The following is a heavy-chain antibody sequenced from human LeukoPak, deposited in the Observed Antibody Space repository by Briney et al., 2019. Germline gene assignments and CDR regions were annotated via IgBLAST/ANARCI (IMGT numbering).Heavy chain of an antibody. CDR1: GFTFSSYS. D-gene: IGHD2-15*01. CDR2: ISRDGSDI. J-gene: IGHJ6*02. CDR3: AKQGSLPWYYYGTDV. V-gene: IGHV3-30*18. Sequence: GGSLRLSCAASGFTFSSYSMNWVRQTPGKGLEWVSLISRDGSDIYYADSVKGRFTISRDNSKNTLYLQMNSLRPEDTAVYYCAKQGSLPWYYYGTDVWGQGTTVTIS.